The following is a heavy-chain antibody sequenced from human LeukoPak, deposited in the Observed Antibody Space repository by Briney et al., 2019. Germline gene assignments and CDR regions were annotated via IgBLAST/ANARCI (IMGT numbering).Heavy chain of an antibody. CDR3: ARGNPYDSSGYYRDAFDI. V-gene: IGHV4-34*01. Sequence: SETLSLTCAVYGGSFSGYYWSWIRQPPGKGLEWIGEINHSGSTNYNPYLKSRVTISVDTSKNQFSLKLSSVTAADTAVYYCARGNPYDSSGYYRDAFDIWGQGTMVTVSS. CDR1: GGSFSGYY. CDR2: INHSGST. D-gene: IGHD3-22*01. J-gene: IGHJ3*02.